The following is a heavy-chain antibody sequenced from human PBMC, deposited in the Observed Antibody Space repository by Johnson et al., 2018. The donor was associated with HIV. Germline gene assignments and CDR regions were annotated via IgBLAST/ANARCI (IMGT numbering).Heavy chain of an antibody. J-gene: IGHJ3*02. D-gene: IGHD2-21*01. V-gene: IGHV3-33*05. CDR3: ASSQGSGEGAFDI. CDR1: GLTFSGSG. Sequence: QVQLVESGGGMVQPGGSLRLSCAASGLTFSGSGMHWVRQAPGKGLEWVAVISYDGSNKYYADSVKGRFTISRDNAKNSLYLQMNSLRAEDTAVYYCASSQGSGEGAFDIWGQGTMVTVSS. CDR2: ISYDGSNK.